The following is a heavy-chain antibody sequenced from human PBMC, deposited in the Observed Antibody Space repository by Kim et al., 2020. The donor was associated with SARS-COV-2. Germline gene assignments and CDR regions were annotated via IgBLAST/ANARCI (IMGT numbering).Heavy chain of an antibody. CDR1: GFTFSSYG. V-gene: IGHV3-30*18. D-gene: IGHD6-19*01. CDR3: AKDYLAVAPGYYFDY. Sequence: GGSLRLSCAASGFTFSSYGMHWVRQAPGKGLEWVAVISYDGSNKYYADSVKGRFTISRDNSKNTLYLQMNSLRAEDTAVYYCAKDYLAVAPGYYFDYWGQGTLVTVSS. CDR2: ISYDGSNK. J-gene: IGHJ4*02.